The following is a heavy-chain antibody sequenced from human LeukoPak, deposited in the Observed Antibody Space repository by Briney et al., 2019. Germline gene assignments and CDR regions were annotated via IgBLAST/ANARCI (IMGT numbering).Heavy chain of an antibody. CDR1: GYTLTELS. V-gene: IGHV1-69*05. J-gene: IGHJ5*02. Sequence: GASVKVSCKVSGYTLTELSMHWVRQAPGQGLEWMGGIIPIFGTANYAQKFQGRVTITTDESTSTAYMELSSLRSEDTAVYYCALYCSSTSCLATNSPWGQGTLVIVSS. CDR2: IIPIFGTA. D-gene: IGHD2-2*01. CDR3: ALYCSSTSCLATNSP.